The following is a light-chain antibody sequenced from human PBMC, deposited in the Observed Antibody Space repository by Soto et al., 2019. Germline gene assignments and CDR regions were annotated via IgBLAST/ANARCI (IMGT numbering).Light chain of an antibody. CDR2: GAS. J-gene: IGKJ4*01. V-gene: IGKV3-20*01. CDR1: QSVSRNY. CDR3: QQYGSTTLT. Sequence: EIVLTQSPGTLSLSQGGRATLSCRASQSVSRNYVAWYQQKPGQAPRLLIYGASSRDSGIPDRFSGSGSGADFTLSITRLEPEDFALYYCQQYGSTTLTFGGGTKVEIK.